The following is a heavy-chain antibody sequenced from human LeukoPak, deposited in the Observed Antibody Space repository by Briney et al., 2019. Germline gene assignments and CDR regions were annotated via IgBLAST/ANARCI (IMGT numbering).Heavy chain of an antibody. CDR3: ARGDCLDSKCFDP. J-gene: IGHJ5*02. V-gene: IGHV4-59*01. Sequence: PSETLSLTCTVSGGSISSYYWNWIRQPPGRGLEWIGHMSYRGTTYFNPSLRSRVTMSLDTSKNQFSLRLSSVTAADTAVYYCARGDCLDSKCFDPWGQGTLVTVSS. CDR1: GGSISSYY. D-gene: IGHD2-21*02. CDR2: MSYRGTT.